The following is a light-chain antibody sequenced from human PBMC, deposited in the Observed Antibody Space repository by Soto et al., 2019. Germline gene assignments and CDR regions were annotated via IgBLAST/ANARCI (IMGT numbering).Light chain of an antibody. Sequence: QSALTPPPSASGSPGQSVTISCTGTSSDVGGYNFVSWYQQHPGKAPKLMIYEVSKRPSGVPDRFSGSKSGNTASLTVSGLQADDEADYYCTSYAGSNIPVVFGGGTKLTVL. CDR1: SSDVGGYNF. V-gene: IGLV2-8*01. CDR2: EVS. J-gene: IGLJ2*01. CDR3: TSYAGSNIPVV.